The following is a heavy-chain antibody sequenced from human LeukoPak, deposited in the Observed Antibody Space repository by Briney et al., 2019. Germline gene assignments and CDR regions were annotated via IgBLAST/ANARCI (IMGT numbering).Heavy chain of an antibody. D-gene: IGHD6-13*01. CDR2: ISGSGDST. CDR3: AKDSYSKGDF. Sequence: GGSLRLSCAASGFTFSSYAMSWVRQAPGKGLEWVSTISGSGDSTYYADSVKGRFTISRGNAKNSLYLQMNSLRAEDTAVYYCAKDSYSKGDFWGQGVLVTVSS. CDR1: GFTFSSYA. J-gene: IGHJ4*02. V-gene: IGHV3-23*01.